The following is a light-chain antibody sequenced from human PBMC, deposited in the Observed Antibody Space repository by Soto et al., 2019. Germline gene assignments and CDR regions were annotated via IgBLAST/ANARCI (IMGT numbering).Light chain of an antibody. J-gene: IGKJ5*01. V-gene: IGKV3-20*01. CDR3: QQYYSTPPTIT. CDR2: GAS. CDR1: QSVSSSY. Sequence: EIVLTQSPGTLSLSPGERATLSCRASQSVSSSYLAWYQQKPGQAPRLLIYGASSRATGIPDRFSGSGSGTDFTLTISSLQAEDVAVYYCQQYYSTPPTITFGQGTRL.